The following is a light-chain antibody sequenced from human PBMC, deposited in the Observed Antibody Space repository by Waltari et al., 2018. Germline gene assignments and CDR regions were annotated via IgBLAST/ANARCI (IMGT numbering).Light chain of an antibody. CDR2: RND. Sequence: QSVLTQPPSASATPGHRVIISCSGSDSNIGDNVVNWYQQLPGMAPKRLIYRNDWRRSGVPDQFSASKSGTSASLAISGLQAEDEADYYCATWDDGLGGVWVFGGGTKVTVL. J-gene: IGLJ3*02. CDR1: DSNIGDNV. V-gene: IGLV1-44*01. CDR3: ATWDDGLGGVWV.